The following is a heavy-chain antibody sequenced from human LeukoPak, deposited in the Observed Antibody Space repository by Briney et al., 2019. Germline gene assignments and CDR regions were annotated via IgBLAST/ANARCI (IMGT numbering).Heavy chain of an antibody. Sequence: GASVKVSCKASGYMFTDYFMHWVRQAPGQGPEWMGWFNPKSGDKKYAQQFQGRVTMTRDTSINTAYMEMSGLTSDDTAVYYCARAQLLTAPAGTFADNWGLGTLVTVSS. J-gene: IGHJ4*02. CDR3: ARAQLLTAPAGTFADN. CDR1: GYMFTDYF. CDR2: FNPKSGDK. V-gene: IGHV1-2*02. D-gene: IGHD6-13*01.